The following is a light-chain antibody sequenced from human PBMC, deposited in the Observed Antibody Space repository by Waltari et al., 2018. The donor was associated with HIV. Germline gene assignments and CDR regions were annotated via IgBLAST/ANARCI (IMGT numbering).Light chain of an antibody. CDR1: SSNIGSNT. CDR2: SNN. V-gene: IGLV1-44*01. J-gene: IGLJ2*01. Sequence: QSVLTQTPSASGTPGQRVTTSCSGSSSNIGSNTVNWYQQLPGTAPKLLIYSNNQRPSGVPDRLSGSKSGTSASLAISGLQSEDEADYYCAAWDGSLNGHVVFGGGTKLTVL. CDR3: AAWDGSLNGHVV.